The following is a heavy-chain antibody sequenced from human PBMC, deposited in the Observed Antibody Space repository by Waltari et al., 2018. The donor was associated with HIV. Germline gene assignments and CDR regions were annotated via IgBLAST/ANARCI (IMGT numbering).Heavy chain of an antibody. Sequence: EVQLVESGGGLVQPGGSLTLSCAAPGFSFSSYWMNWVRQAPGKGLEGVANIKPDGSTIYYVDSVKGRVSIARDNAQNSLYLHMNTLRVEDAAVYFCATSGYRTGPFDHWGQGTPVTVSS. CDR1: GFSFSSYW. D-gene: IGHD5-12*01. CDR3: ATSGYRTGPFDH. V-gene: IGHV3-7*01. CDR2: IKPDGSTI. J-gene: IGHJ4*02.